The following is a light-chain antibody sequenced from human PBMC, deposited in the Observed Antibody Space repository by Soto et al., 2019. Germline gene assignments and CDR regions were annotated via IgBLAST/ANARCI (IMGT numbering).Light chain of an antibody. CDR2: DVS. V-gene: IGLV2-14*03. CDR1: SSDVGGYNY. J-gene: IGLJ1*01. CDR3: QSYDTNMNGYV. Sequence: QSVLTQPASVSGSPGQSITVSCTGTSSDVGGYNYVSWYQQHPGKAPQLMIYDVSYRPSGVSDRFSGSKSGNAASLTISGLQAEDEADYYCQSYDTNMNGYVFGTGTKATV.